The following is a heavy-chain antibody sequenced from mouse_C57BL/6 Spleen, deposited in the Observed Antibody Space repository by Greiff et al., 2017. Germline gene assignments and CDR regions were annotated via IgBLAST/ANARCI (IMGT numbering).Heavy chain of an antibody. CDR2: IYPGDGDT. CDR3: AREGIYYYGSSPFFDY. V-gene: IGHV1-82*01. Sequence: QVHVKQSGPELVKPGASVKISCKASGYAFSSSWMNWVKQRPGKGLEWIGRIYPGDGDTNYNGKFKGKATLTADKSSSTAYMQLSSLTSEDSAVYFGAREGIYYYGSSPFFDYWGQGTTLTVSS. CDR1: GYAFSSSW. J-gene: IGHJ2*01. D-gene: IGHD1-1*01.